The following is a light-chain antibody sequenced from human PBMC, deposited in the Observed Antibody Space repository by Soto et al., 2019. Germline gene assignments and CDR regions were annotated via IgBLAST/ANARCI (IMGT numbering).Light chain of an antibody. CDR3: QQSYSTPLT. V-gene: IGKV1-39*01. CDR1: PSISSY. Sequence: DIQMTQSPSSLSASVGDRVTITCRASPSISSYLNWYQQKPGKAPKLLIYAASSLQSGVPSRFSGSGSGTDFTLTISSLQPEDFATYYCQQSYSTPLTFGGGPKVDIK. J-gene: IGKJ4*01. CDR2: AAS.